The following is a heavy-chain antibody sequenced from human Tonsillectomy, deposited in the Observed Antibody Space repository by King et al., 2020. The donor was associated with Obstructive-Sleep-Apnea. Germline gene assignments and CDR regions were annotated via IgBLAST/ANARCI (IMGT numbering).Heavy chain of an antibody. CDR2: IEPSDSYT. Sequence: DVQLVQSGAEVKKPGESLRISCQGSGYSFTSYWISWVRQMPGKGLEWMGRIEPSDSYTHYSPSFQGHVTISADKSIRTAYLQWSSLRASDTAMYYCARHLSGGSSGWFSVPFDYWGQGTLVTVSS. V-gene: IGHV5-10-1*03. J-gene: IGHJ4*02. D-gene: IGHD6-19*01. CDR1: GYSFTSYW. CDR3: ARHLSGGSSGWFSVPFDY.